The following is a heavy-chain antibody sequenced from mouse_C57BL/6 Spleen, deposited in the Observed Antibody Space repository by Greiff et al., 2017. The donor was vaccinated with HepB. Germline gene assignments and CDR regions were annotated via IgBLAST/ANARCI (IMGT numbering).Heavy chain of an antibody. Sequence: EVQLQESGEGLVKPGGSLKLSCAASGFTFSSYAMSWVRQTPEKRLEWVAYISSGGDYIYYADTVKGRFTISRDNARNTLYLQMSSLKSEDTAMYYCTREGDYEGYFDYWGQGTTLTVSS. J-gene: IGHJ2*01. CDR1: GFTFSSYA. CDR3: TREGDYEGYFDY. V-gene: IGHV5-9-1*02. CDR2: ISSGGDYI. D-gene: IGHD2-4*01.